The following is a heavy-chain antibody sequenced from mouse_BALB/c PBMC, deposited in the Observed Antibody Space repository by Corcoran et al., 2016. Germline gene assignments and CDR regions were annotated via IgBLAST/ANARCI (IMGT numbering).Heavy chain of an antibody. Sequence: DVQLQESGPGLVKPSQSLSLTCSVTGYSITSGYYWNWIRQFPGNKLEWMGYISYDGSNNYNPSLKNRISLTRDTSKNQFFLKLNSVTTEDTATYYCARDYYGSSYFDYWGQGTTLTVSS. CDR2: ISYDGSN. D-gene: IGHD1-1*01. V-gene: IGHV3-6*02. CDR1: GYSITSGYY. J-gene: IGHJ2*01. CDR3: ARDYYGSSYFDY.